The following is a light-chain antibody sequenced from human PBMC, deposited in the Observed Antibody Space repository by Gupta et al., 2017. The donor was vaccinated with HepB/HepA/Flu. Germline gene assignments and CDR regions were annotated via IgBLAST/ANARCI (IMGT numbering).Light chain of an antibody. CDR1: QSISSW. J-gene: IGKJ1*01. Sequence: DIQMTQSPSTLSASVGDRVTITCRASQSISSWLAWYQQKPGEAPKLMIYKASTLESGVPSSFSGSGSGTEFTLTISSLQPDDFATYYCQQDNSYPWTFGQGTKVEIK. V-gene: IGKV1-5*03. CDR2: KAS. CDR3: QQDNSYPWT.